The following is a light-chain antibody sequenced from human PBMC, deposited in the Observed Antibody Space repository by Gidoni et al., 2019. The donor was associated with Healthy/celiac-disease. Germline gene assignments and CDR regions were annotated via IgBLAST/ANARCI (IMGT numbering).Light chain of an antibody. CDR3: QQYGSSVLT. Sequence: EIVLTQSPGTLSLSPAERATLSCRASQSVSSSYLAWYQQKPGQAPRLLIYGASSRATGIPDRFSGSGSGTDFTLTISRLEPEDFAVYYCQQYGSSVLTFGGGTKVEIK. CDR2: GAS. CDR1: QSVSSSY. V-gene: IGKV3-20*01. J-gene: IGKJ4*01.